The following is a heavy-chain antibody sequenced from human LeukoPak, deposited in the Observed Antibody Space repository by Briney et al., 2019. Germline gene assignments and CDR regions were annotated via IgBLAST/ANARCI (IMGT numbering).Heavy chain of an antibody. Sequence: PGGSLRLSCAASGFTFSSYAMHWVRQAPGKGLEWVAVISYDGSNKYYADSVKGRFTISRDNSKNTLYLQMNSLRAEDTAVYYCARGDSSGWLDYWGQGTLVTVSS. CDR3: ARGDSSGWLDY. J-gene: IGHJ4*02. D-gene: IGHD6-19*01. CDR2: ISYDGSNK. CDR1: GFTFSSYA. V-gene: IGHV3-30-3*01.